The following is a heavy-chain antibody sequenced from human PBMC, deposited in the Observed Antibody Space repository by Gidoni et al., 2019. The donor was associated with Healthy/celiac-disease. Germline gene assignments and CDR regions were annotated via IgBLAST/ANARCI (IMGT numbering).Heavy chain of an antibody. Sequence: QVQLQESGPGLVKPSQTLSLTCTVSGCSISSGGYYWSWIRQHPGKGLEWIGYLSYSGSTYYNPSLKSRVTISVDTSKNQFSLKLSSVTAADTAVYYCARDSVVITGIDYWGQGTLVTVSS. CDR2: LSYSGST. D-gene: IGHD3-22*01. CDR3: ARDSVVITGIDY. V-gene: IGHV4-31*03. CDR1: GCSISSGGYY. J-gene: IGHJ4*02.